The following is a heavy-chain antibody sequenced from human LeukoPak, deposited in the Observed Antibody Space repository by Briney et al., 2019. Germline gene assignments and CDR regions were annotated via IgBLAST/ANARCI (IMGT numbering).Heavy chain of an antibody. CDR2: ISGSGGST. D-gene: IGHD6-25*01. CDR3: PRGAPEAAAEYVQH. V-gene: IGHV3-23*01. J-gene: IGHJ1*01. Sequence: GGSLRLSCAASGFTFSSYAMSWARQAPGKGLEWVSAISGSGGSTYYADSVKGRFTISRDNSKNTLYLQMNTLRAEDTAVYYSPRGAPEAAAEYVQHWGRGTLVTVSS. CDR1: GFTFSSYA.